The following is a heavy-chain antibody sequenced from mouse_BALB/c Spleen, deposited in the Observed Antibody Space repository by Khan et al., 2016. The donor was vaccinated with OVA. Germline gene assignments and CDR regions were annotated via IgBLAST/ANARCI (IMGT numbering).Heavy chain of an antibody. J-gene: IGHJ4*01. CDR1: GYTFTNYG. CDR3: ARVGFNGAMDY. CDR2: INTYTGKP. V-gene: IGHV9-3-1*01. Sequence: QIQLVQSGPELKKPGETVKISCKASGYTFTNYGMNWVKQALGKGLMWMGWINTYTGKPTYDDDFKGRFAFSLETSASPASLQINYLKNEDTATYFCARVGFNGAMDYWGQGTSVTVSS.